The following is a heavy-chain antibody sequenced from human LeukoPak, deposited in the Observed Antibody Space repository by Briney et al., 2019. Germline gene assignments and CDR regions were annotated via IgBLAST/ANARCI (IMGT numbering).Heavy chain of an antibody. Sequence: GGSLRLSCAASGFTFSSYTMNWVRQAPGKGLEWVSSISSSSSYIFSADSMKGRFTISRDSAKNSLYLQMNSLRAEDTAVYYCARAVYCSGGSCYSGMDVWGQGTTVTVSS. CDR2: ISSSSSYI. J-gene: IGHJ6*02. CDR3: ARAVYCSGGSCYSGMDV. D-gene: IGHD2-15*01. CDR1: GFTFSSYT. V-gene: IGHV3-21*01.